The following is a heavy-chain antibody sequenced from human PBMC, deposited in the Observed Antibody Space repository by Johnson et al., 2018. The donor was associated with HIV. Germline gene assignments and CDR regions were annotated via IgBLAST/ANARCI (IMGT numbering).Heavy chain of an antibody. V-gene: IGHV3-7*01. D-gene: IGHD6-19*01. CDR3: ARDLGSGYSNGWYLRSDAFDI. CDR1: EFTFGNYW. CDR2: INQDGSEK. J-gene: IGHJ3*02. Sequence: MLLVESGGGLVQPGGSLRLSCAASEFTFGNYWLSWLRQAPGKGLEWVANINQDGSEKLYVDSVKGRFTISRDNAKNSLYLQINILKAEDTAGYYCARDLGSGYSNGWYLRSDAFDIWGQGTMVTVSS.